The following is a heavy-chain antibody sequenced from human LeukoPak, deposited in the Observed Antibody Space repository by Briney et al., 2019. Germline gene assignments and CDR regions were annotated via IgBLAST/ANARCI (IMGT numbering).Heavy chain of an antibody. Sequence: SETLSLTCTVSGGSISSYYWSWVRQPPGKGLEWIGDIYFTGSTNYNPSLKSRVTMSVDTSNNQFSLKLSSVTAADTAVYYCARRYCTDGVCYLVSWGQGTLVTVSS. CDR2: IYFTGST. D-gene: IGHD2-8*01. CDR1: GGSISSYY. V-gene: IGHV4-59*12. CDR3: ARRYCTDGVCYLVS. J-gene: IGHJ5*02.